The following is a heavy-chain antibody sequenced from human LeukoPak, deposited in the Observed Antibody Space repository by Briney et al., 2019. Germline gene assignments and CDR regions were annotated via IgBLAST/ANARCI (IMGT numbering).Heavy chain of an antibody. CDR1: GFTFSSYA. V-gene: IGHV3-30-3*01. CDR2: ISYDGSSK. J-gene: IGHJ4*02. CDR3: ARDRSLMYYFDY. Sequence: GGSLRLSCAASGFTFSSYAMHWVRQAPGKGLEWVAVISYDGSSKYYADSVKGRFTISRDNSKNTLYLQMNSLRAEDTAVYYCARDRSLMYYFDYWGQGTLVTVSS.